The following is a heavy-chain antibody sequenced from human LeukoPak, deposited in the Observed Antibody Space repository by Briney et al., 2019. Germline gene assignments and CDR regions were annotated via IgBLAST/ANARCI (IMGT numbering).Heavy chain of an antibody. J-gene: IGHJ4*02. CDR3: AKGRDPIAVAGPFDY. D-gene: IGHD6-19*01. CDR1: GFTFDDYT. V-gene: IGHV3-43*01. Sequence: PGGSLRLSCAASGFTFDDYTMHWVRQAPGKGLEWVSLISWDGGSTYYADSVKGRFTISGDNSKNSLYLQMNSLRTEDTALYYCAKGRDPIAVAGPFDYWGQGTLVTVSS. CDR2: ISWDGGST.